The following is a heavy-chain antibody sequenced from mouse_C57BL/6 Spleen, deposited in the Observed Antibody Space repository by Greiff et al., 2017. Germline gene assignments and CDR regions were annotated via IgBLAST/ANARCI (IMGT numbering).Heavy chain of an antibody. V-gene: IGHV10-1*01. J-gene: IGHJ4*01. CDR3: VRPNLRDYAMDY. Sequence: GGGLVQPKGSLKLSCAASGFSFNTYAMNWVRQAPGKGLEWVARIRSKSNNYATYYADSVKDRFTISRDDSESMLYLQMNNLKTEDTAMYYCVRPNLRDYAMDYWGQGTSVTVSS. CDR2: IRSKSNNYAT. CDR1: GFSFNTYA.